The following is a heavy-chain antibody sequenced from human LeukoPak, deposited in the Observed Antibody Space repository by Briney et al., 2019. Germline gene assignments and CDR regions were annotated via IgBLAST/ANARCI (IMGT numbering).Heavy chain of an antibody. Sequence: GGSLRLSCATSGFTFSSYWMNWVRQAPGKGLEWVANIKQDGVDKYYVDSVKGRFTISRDNAKRSLYLQMNSLRAEDTAVYYCARVLYSYGANQDDYWGQGTLVTVSS. D-gene: IGHD5-18*01. CDR1: GFTFSSYW. CDR3: ARVLYSYGANQDDY. V-gene: IGHV3-7*01. CDR2: IKQDGVDK. J-gene: IGHJ4*02.